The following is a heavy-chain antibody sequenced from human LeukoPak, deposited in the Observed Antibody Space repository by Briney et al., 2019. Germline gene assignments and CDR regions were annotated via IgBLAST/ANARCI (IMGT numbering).Heavy chain of an antibody. CDR2: IYYGGST. CDR1: GGSISSGGYY. D-gene: IGHD2-15*01. J-gene: IGHJ5*02. CDR3: ARSVSCSGGSCYYNWFDP. V-gene: IGHV4-31*03. Sequence: PSQTLSLTCTVSGGSISSGGYYWSWIRQHPGKGLEWIGYIYYGGSTYYNPSLKSRVTISVDTSKNQFSLKLSSVTAADTAVYYCARSVSCSGGSCYYNWFDPWGQGTLVTVSS.